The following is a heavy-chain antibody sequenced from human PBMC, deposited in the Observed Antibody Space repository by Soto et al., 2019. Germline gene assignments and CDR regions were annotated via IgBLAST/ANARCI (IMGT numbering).Heavy chain of an antibody. CDR3: AKGRVTVAGPYFYYYGMDV. CDR1: GFIFSTNT. V-gene: IGHV3-30*18. CDR2: MSYDGSKE. J-gene: IGHJ6*02. D-gene: IGHD6-19*01. Sequence: VGSLRLSCAASGFIFSTNTMHWVRQGPGKGLEWVAVMSYDGSKEHYADSVKGRFTISRDNLQNTLYLQMNSLRPEDTAVYFCAKGRVTVAGPYFYYYGMDVWGQGTTVTVSS.